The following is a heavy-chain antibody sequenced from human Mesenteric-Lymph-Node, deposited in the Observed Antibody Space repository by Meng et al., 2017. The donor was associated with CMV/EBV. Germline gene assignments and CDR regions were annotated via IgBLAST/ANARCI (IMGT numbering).Heavy chain of an antibody. CDR1: GFTFDSYA. CDR2: ISGSGGDR. Sequence: GGSLKISCTASGFTFDSYAISWVRQAPGKGLKWVSSISGSGGDRYYADSVRGRFTISRDNSKNTLYLQMNSLRADDTAIYYCVKGWVVPGAVGGHFDYWGQGTLVTVSS. J-gene: IGHJ4*02. D-gene: IGHD2-2*01. CDR3: VKGWVVPGAVGGHFDY. V-gene: IGHV3-23*01.